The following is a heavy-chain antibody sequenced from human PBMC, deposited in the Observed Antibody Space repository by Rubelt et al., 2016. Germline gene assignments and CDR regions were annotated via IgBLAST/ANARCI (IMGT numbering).Heavy chain of an antibody. D-gene: IGHD6-6*01. V-gene: IGHV3-7*01. CDR2: IKHDGSEK. Sequence: EVQLVESGGGLVQPGRSLRLSCAASEFSFSMYWMSWVRQAPGKGLEWVANIKHDGSEKYYVESVKGRFTIARDNAKNSLYLQMNSLRAGDTAVYYCASGRAAHLFDYWGQGTTVTVSS. J-gene: IGHJ4*02. CDR3: ASGRAAHLFDY. CDR1: EFSFSMYW.